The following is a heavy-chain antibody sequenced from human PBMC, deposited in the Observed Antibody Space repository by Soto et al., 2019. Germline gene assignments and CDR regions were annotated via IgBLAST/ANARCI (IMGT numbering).Heavy chain of an antibody. D-gene: IGHD3-22*01. CDR3: VLGYYYDSSGYYFYCMGV. V-gene: IGHV1-69*13. J-gene: IGHJ6*02. CDR2: IIPIFGTA. Sequence: ASVKVSCKASGVTFSSYAISWVRQAPGQGLEWMGGIIPIFGTANYAQKFQGRVTITADESTSTAYMELSSLRSEDTAVYYCVLGYYYDSSGYYFYCMGVWGQGTTVTVSS. CDR1: GVTFSSYA.